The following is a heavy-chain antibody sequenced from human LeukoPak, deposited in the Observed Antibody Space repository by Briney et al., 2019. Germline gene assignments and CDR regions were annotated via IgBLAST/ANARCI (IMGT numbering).Heavy chain of an antibody. CDR3: ARDQDYDSSGPFDY. D-gene: IGHD3-22*01. CDR2: IYHSGST. CDR1: GGSISSSNW. V-gene: IGHV4-4*02. Sequence: SETLSLTCAVSGGSISSSNWWSWVRQPPGKGLEWIGEIYHSGSTNYNPSLKSRVTISVDKSKNQFSLKLSSVTAADTAVYYCARDQDYDSSGPFDYWGQGTLVTVSS. J-gene: IGHJ4*02.